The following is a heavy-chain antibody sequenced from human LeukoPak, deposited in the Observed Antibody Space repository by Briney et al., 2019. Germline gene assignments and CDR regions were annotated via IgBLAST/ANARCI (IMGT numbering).Heavy chain of an antibody. CDR2: IRYDGSNK. D-gene: IGHD6-13*01. CDR1: GFTFSSYG. V-gene: IGHV3-30*02. Sequence: GGSLRLSCAASGFTFSSYGMHWVRQAPGKGLEWVAFIRYDGSNKYYADSVKGRFTISRDNSKNTLYLQMNSLRAEDTAVYYCAKEAAKLYYFDYWGQGTLVTVSS. J-gene: IGHJ4*02. CDR3: AKEAAKLYYFDY.